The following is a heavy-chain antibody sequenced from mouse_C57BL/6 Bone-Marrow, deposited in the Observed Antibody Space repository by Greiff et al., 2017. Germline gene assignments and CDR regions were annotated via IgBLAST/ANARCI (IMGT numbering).Heavy chain of an antibody. CDR2: IYPGIGST. J-gene: IGHJ2*01. D-gene: IGHD1-1*01. CDR1: GYTFTSYW. CDR3: ARDITTVVANFDY. V-gene: IGHV1-55*01. Sequence: QVQLKQPGAELVKPGASVKMSCKASGYTFTSYWITWVKQRPGQGLEWIGDIYPGIGSTNYNEKFKSKATLTVDTSSSTAYMQLSSLTSEDSAVYYCARDITTVVANFDYWGQGTTLTVSS.